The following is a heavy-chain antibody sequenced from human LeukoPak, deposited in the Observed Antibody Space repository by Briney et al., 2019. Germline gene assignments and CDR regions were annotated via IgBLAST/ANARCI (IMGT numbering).Heavy chain of an antibody. CDR3: GKYLQTTVGANDY. J-gene: IGHJ4*02. Sequence: GGSLRLSCAASGFIFSNYPMNWVRQAPGKGLEWVSVISGSGGATFYGDSVQGRFTISRDNSRDTLYLQMNSLTAEGTAVYYCGKYLQTTVGANDYWGQGTLVTVSS. D-gene: IGHD1-26*01. CDR2: ISGSGGAT. CDR1: GFIFSNYP. V-gene: IGHV3-23*01.